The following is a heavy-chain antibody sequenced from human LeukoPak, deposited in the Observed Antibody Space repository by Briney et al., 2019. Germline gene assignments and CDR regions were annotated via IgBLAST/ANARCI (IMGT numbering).Heavy chain of an antibody. V-gene: IGHV4-59*01. J-gene: IGHJ3*02. CDR3: ASVYSYGYYDAFDI. D-gene: IGHD5-18*01. CDR2: IYYSGST. CDR1: GGSISSYY. Sequence: SETLSLTCTVSGGSISSYYWSWIRQPPGKGLEWIGYIYYSGSTNYNPSLKSRVTISVDTSKNQFSLKLSSVTAADTAVYYCASVYSYGYYDAFDIWGQGTMVTVSS.